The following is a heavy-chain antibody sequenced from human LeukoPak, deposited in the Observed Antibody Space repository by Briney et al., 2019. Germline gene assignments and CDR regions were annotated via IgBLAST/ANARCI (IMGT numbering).Heavy chain of an antibody. D-gene: IGHD2-15*01. Sequence: SQTLSLTCTVSGGSISSGDYYWSWIRQPPGTGLEWIGYIYYSGSTYYNPSLKSRVTISVDTSKNQFSLKLSSVTAADTAVYYCASNIVVVPDAFDIWGQGTMVTVSS. CDR1: GGSISSGDYY. J-gene: IGHJ3*02. CDR3: ASNIVVVPDAFDI. CDR2: IYYSGST. V-gene: IGHV4-30-4*01.